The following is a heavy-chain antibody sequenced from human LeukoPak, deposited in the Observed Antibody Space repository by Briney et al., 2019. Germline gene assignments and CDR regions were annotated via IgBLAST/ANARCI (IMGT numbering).Heavy chain of an antibody. CDR3: AREGRVQLWLGGVAFDI. CDR2: IYYSGST. J-gene: IGHJ3*02. D-gene: IGHD5-18*01. V-gene: IGHV4-59*12. CDR1: GGSISSYY. Sequence: ETLSLTCTVSGGSISSYYWSWIRQPPGKGLEWIGYIYYSGSTNYNPSLKSRVTMSVDTSKNQFSLKLSSVTAADTAVYYCAREGRVQLWLGGVAFDIWGQGTMVTVSS.